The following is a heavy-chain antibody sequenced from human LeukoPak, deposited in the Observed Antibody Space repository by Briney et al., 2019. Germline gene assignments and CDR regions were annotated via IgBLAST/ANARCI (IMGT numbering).Heavy chain of an antibody. V-gene: IGHV1-2*02. CDR3: ARDHYDAFDI. J-gene: IGHJ3*02. CDR2: INPNSGGT. CDR1: GYISTAYY. Sequence: GASVKVSCKASGYISTAYYIHWVRQAPGQGLEWMGWINPNSGGTNYAQKFQDRVTMTRDTSISTAYMELSRLRSDDTAVYFCARDHYDAFDIWGQGTMVTVSS.